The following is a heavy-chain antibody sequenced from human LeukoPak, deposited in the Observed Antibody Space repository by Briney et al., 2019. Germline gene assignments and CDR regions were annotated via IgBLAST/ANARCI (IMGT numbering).Heavy chain of an antibody. J-gene: IGHJ4*02. CDR2: IYYSGST. Sequence: SETLSLTCSVSGGSISSSSYYWGWIRQPPGKGLEWIGSIYYSGSTYYNPSLKSRVTISVDTSKNQFSLKLSSVTAADTAVYYCARRPDEGYYFDYWGQGTLVTVSS. CDR3: ARRPDEGYYFDY. CDR1: GGSISSSSYY. D-gene: IGHD5-24*01. V-gene: IGHV4-39*01.